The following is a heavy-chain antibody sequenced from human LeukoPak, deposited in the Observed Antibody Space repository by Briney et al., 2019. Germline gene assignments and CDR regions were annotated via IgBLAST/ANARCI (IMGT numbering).Heavy chain of an antibody. Sequence: GGSLTLACAVSGFTFGSYAMSWVRQPPGKWLEWVSAISGSGGSTYYANAGKGRFTISRDNSKNTLYLKMNSLGAEVTSVYYGASPGRSGIVVVVAAMDVWGQGTTVTVSS. CDR3: ASPGRSGIVVVVAAMDV. J-gene: IGHJ6*02. V-gene: IGHV3-23*01. D-gene: IGHD2-15*01. CDR1: GFTFGSYA. CDR2: ISGSGGST.